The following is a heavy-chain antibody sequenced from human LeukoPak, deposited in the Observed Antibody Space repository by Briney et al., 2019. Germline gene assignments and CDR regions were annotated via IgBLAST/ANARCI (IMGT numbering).Heavy chain of an antibody. V-gene: IGHV3-23*01. CDR3: AKATSGFGELFGH. CDR1: GFTFGSYA. CDR2: ISGSGGST. Sequence: GGSLRLSCAASGFTFGSYAMSWVRQAPGKGLEWVSAISGSGGSTYYADSVKGRFTISRDNSKSTLYLQMNSLRAEDTAVYYCAKATSGFGELFGHWGQGTLVTVSS. J-gene: IGHJ5*02. D-gene: IGHD3-10*01.